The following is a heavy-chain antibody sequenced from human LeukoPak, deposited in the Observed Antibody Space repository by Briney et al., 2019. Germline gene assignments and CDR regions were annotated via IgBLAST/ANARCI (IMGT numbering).Heavy chain of an antibody. J-gene: IGHJ4*02. CDR1: GGTFSSYA. V-gene: IGHV1-2*02. CDR2: INPNSGGT. D-gene: IGHD6-6*01. CDR3: ARRYTDSSEGFDY. Sequence: ASVKVSCKASGGTFSSYAISWVRQAPGQGLEWMGWINPNSGGTNYAGKFQGRVTVTSDTSISTAYMELSGLRSDDTAVYYCARRYTDSSEGFDYWGQGTLVTVSS.